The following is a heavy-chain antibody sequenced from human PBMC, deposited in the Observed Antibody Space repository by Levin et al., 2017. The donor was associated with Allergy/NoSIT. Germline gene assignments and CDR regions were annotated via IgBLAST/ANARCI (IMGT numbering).Heavy chain of an antibody. V-gene: IGHV4-39*01. Sequence: PSETLSLTCTVSGASIETTRYHWGWIRQPLRKGLQWLGSIYYDARTYYTHLSPSLGSRVVISVDMSMNQFSLKLNSVTAAEPAVYCCARLEVEIAAGGLQTPVFWGQGIQVQVSS. J-gene: IGHJ4*02. CDR3: ARLEVEIAAGGLQTPVF. D-gene: IGHD6-25*01. CDR1: GASIETTRYH. CDR2: IYYDART.